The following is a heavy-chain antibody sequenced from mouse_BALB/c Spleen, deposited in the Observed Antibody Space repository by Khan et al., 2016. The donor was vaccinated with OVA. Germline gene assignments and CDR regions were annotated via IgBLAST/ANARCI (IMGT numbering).Heavy chain of an antibody. CDR3: SRGKSTVVATPYYSMDY. V-gene: IGHV5-9-1*01. Sequence: EVELVESGGGLVKPGGSLKLPCAASGFTFSTYAMSWVRQTPEKRLEWVATISSSGSYTFYPDSVQGRFTISRDNAKNTLFLQMSSLRSEDTAMYYCSRGKSTVVATPYYSMDYWGQGTSVTVSS. CDR1: GFTFSTYA. D-gene: IGHD1-1*01. CDR2: ISSSGSYT. J-gene: IGHJ4*01.